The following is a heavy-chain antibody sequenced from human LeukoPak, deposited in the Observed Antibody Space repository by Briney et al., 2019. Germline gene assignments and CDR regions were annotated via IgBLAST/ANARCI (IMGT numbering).Heavy chain of an antibody. CDR1: GGSFSGYY. J-gene: IGHJ5*02. Sequence: SETLSLTCAVDGGSFSGYYWSWIRQPPGKGLEWIGEINHSGSTNYNPSLKSRVTISVDTSKNQFSLKLSSVTAADTAVYYCARDRFYCTNGVCYWDWFDPWGQGTLVTVSS. CDR2: INHSGST. CDR3: ARDRFYCTNGVCYWDWFDP. D-gene: IGHD2-8*01. V-gene: IGHV4-34*01.